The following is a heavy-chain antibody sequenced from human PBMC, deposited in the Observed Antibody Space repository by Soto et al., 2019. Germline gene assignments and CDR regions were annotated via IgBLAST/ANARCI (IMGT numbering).Heavy chain of an antibody. D-gene: IGHD2-21*02. V-gene: IGHV4-39*01. CDR2: IDYSGRT. CDR1: GESISMSSYY. J-gene: IGHJ4*02. Sequence: SETLSLTCIVSGESISMSSYYWGWIREPPGKGLEWIGSIDYSGRTYYNPSFKSRVTISIDTSKNQFSLKLSSVTATDTAVYYCARQRTTVVTHAYLDHWGQGALVTVSS. CDR3: ARQRTTVVTHAYLDH.